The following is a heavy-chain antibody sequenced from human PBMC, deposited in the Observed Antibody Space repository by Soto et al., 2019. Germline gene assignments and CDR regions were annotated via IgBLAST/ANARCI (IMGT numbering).Heavy chain of an antibody. V-gene: IGHV4-59*01. CDR2: IYYSGST. CDR1: GGSISSYY. J-gene: IGHJ4*02. D-gene: IGHD3-10*01. Sequence: SETLSLTCTVSGGSISSYYWTWIRQPPGKGLEWIGNIYYSGSTTYNPSLKSRVTISVDTSKNQFSLRLSSVTAADTAVYYCARHNYGSGSTYFDYWGQGTLVTVSS. CDR3: ARHNYGSGSTYFDY.